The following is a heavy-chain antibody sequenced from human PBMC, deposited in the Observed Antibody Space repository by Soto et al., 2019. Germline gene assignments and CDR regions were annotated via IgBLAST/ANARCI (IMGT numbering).Heavy chain of an antibody. V-gene: IGHV1-3*01. Sequence: ASVKVSCKASGYTFTSYAMHWVRQAPGQRLEWMGWINAGNGNTKYSQKFQGRVTITRDTSASTAYMELSSLRSEDTAVYYCARDSAYSKGGRGYYYFFFGMDVWPRATTVTVSS. CDR1: GYTFTSYA. CDR2: INAGNGNT. CDR3: ARDSAYSKGGRGYYYFFFGMDV. D-gene: IGHD4-4*01. J-gene: IGHJ6*01.